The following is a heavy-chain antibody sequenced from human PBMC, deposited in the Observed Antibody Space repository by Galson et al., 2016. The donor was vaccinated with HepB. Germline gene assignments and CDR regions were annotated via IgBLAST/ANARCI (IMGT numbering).Heavy chain of an antibody. Sequence: SLRLSCAASGFTFSSYAMSWVRQAPGKGLEWVSTISGSGATSYVADSVKGRFTMSRDNSKNTLYLQMNSLRVEDTAIYYCAKGGQWLLRGPGWFDPWGQGTRVSVSS. CDR1: GFTFSSYA. V-gene: IGHV3-23*01. CDR3: AKGGQWLLRGPGWFDP. J-gene: IGHJ5*02. CDR2: ISGSGATS. D-gene: IGHD6-19*01.